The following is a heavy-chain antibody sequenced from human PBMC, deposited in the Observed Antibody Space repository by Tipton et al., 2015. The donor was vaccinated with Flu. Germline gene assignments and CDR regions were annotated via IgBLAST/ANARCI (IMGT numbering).Heavy chain of an antibody. CDR3: ARDRIMSLGIGY. Sequence: TLSLTCTVSGGSISSSSYYWGWNRQPPGKGLEGFGSIYYSGSTYYNPSLKSRVTISVDTSKNQVPLMLIPVTSADTAGYYCARDRIMSLGIGYWGQGTLVTVSS. V-gene: IGHV4-39*06. J-gene: IGHJ4*02. CDR2: IYYSGST. CDR1: GGSISSSSYY. D-gene: IGHD3-16*01.